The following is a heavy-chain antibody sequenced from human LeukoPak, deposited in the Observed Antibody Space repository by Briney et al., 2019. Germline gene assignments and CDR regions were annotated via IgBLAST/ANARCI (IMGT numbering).Heavy chain of an antibody. J-gene: IGHJ4*02. D-gene: IGHD3-16*02. CDR3: ARDYVWGSYRSPLDY. Sequence: GASVKVSCKASGYTFTGYYMHWVRQAPGQGLEWMGWINPNSGGTNYAQKSQGRVTMTRDTSISTAYMELSRLRSDDTAVYYCARDYVWGSYRSPLDYWGQGTLVTVSS. V-gene: IGHV1-2*02. CDR1: GYTFTGYY. CDR2: INPNSGGT.